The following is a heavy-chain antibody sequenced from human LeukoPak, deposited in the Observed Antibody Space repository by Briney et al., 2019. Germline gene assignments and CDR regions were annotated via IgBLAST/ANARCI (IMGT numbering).Heavy chain of an antibody. D-gene: IGHD3-10*01. CDR2: IYYSGST. V-gene: IGHV4-59*01. CDR1: GGSISSYY. CDR3: ARVGVWFGELLTGYFDY. J-gene: IGHJ4*02. Sequence: SETLSLTCTVSGGSISSYYWSWIRQPPGKGLEWIGYIYYSGSTNYNPSLKSRVTISVDTSKNQFSLKLSSVTAADTAVYYCARVGVWFGELLTGYFDYWGQGTLVTVSS.